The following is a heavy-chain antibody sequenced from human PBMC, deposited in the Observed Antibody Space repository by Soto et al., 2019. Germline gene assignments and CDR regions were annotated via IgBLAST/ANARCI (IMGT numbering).Heavy chain of an antibody. V-gene: IGHV4-59*01. CDR1: GGSISSYY. J-gene: IGHJ5*02. CDR2: IYYSGST. Sequence: QVKLQESGPGLVKPSETLSLTCTVSGGSISSYYWSWIRQPPGKGLEWIGYIYYSGSTNYNPSLKGRVIMSVDASKNHFSLTLSFVGAADADVYYWARAGRSSTSCYAVGWCSPWGQGTLVTVAS. CDR3: ARAGRSSTSCYAVGWCSP. D-gene: IGHD2-2*01.